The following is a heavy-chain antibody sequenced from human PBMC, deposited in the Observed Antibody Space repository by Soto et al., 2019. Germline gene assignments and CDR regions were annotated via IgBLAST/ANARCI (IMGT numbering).Heavy chain of an antibody. Sequence: PGGSLRLSCAASGFTFSSYAMSWVRQAPGKGLEWVSAISGSGGSTYYADSVKGRFTISRDNSKNTLYLQMNSLRAEDTAVYYCAKDRASLIAVANAFDIWGQGTMVTVSS. CDR2: ISGSGGST. CDR3: AKDRASLIAVANAFDI. D-gene: IGHD6-19*01. J-gene: IGHJ3*02. CDR1: GFTFSSYA. V-gene: IGHV3-23*01.